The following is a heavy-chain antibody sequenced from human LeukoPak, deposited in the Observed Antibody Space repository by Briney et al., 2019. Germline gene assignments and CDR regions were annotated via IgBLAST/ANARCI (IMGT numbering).Heavy chain of an antibody. CDR3: AGRYCSSTSCYQFEDAFDI. CDR1: GGSISSSSYY. CDR2: IYYSGST. D-gene: IGHD2-2*01. V-gene: IGHV4-39*01. J-gene: IGHJ3*02. Sequence: SETLSLTCTGSGGSISSSSYYWGWIRQPPGKGLEWIRSIYYSGSTYYNPSLKSRVTISVDTSKNQFSLKLSSVTAADTAVYYCAGRYCSSTSCYQFEDAFDIWGQGTMVTVSS.